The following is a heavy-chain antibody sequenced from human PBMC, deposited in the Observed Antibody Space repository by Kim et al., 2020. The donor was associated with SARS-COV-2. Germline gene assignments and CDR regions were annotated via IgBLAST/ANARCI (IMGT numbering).Heavy chain of an antibody. J-gene: IGHJ5*02. Sequence: SETLSLTCTVSGGSISSYYWSWIRQPPGKGLEWIGYIYYSGSTNYNPSLMSRVTISVDTSKNQFSLKLSSVTAADTAVYYCARIAARNWFDPWGQGTLVTVSS. CDR1: GGSISSYY. CDR3: ARIAARNWFDP. V-gene: IGHV4-59*13. CDR2: IYYSGST. D-gene: IGHD6-6*01.